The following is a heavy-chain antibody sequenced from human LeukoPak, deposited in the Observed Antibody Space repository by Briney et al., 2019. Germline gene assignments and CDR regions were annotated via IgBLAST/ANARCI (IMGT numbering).Heavy chain of an antibody. J-gene: IGHJ6*03. Sequence: PGGSLRLSCAASGFTFSSYEMNWVRQAPGKGLEWVSYISSSGSTIYYADSVKGRFTISRDNAKNSLYLQTNSLRAEDTAVYYCARDSDSKFYYMDVWGKGTTVTVSS. CDR1: GFTFSSYE. CDR2: ISSSGSTI. D-gene: IGHD3-22*01. V-gene: IGHV3-48*03. CDR3: ARDSDSKFYYMDV.